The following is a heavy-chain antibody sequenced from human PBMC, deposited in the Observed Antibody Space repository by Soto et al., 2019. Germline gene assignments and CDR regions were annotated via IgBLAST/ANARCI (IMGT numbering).Heavy chain of an antibody. V-gene: IGHV1-3*01. J-gene: IGHJ5*02. D-gene: IGHD6-13*01. CDR3: ARGRRGLYSSSWYNNWLDP. CDR1: GYTFTSYA. Sequence: ASVKVSCKXSGYTFTSYAMHWVRQAPGQRLEWMGWINAGNGNTKYSQKFQGRVTITRDTSASTAYMELSSLRSEDTAVYYCARGRRGLYSSSWYNNWLDPWGQGTLVTVSS. CDR2: INAGNGNT.